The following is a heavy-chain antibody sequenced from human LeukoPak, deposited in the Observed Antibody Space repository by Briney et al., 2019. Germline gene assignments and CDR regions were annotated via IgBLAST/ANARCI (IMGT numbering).Heavy chain of an antibody. Sequence: LSGGSLRLSCSASGFTFSSYWMSWVRQAPGKGLEWVANINQDGSVKYHVDSVKGRFTISRDNARNSLYLQMNSLRAEDTAVYYCAGDTATPIGYWGQGTLVTVSS. CDR1: GFTFSSYW. D-gene: IGHD5-18*01. CDR3: AGDTATPIGY. J-gene: IGHJ4*02. V-gene: IGHV3-7*04. CDR2: INQDGSVK.